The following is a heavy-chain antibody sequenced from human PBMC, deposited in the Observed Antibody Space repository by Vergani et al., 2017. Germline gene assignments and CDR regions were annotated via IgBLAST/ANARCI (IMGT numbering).Heavy chain of an antibody. Sequence: EVQLVESGGGLVQPGGSLRLSCAASGFTFSSYSMNWVRQAPGKGLEWVSYISSSGSTIYYADSVKGRFTISRDNAKNSLYLQMNSLRAEDTAVYYCARDFSSIFGVARAPGYWGQGTLVTVSS. CDR2: ISSSGSTI. J-gene: IGHJ4*02. CDR1: GFTFSSYS. D-gene: IGHD3-3*01. CDR3: ARDFSSIFGVARAPGY. V-gene: IGHV3-48*04.